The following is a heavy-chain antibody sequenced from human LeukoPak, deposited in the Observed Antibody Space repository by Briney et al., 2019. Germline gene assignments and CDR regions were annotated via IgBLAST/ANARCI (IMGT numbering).Heavy chain of an antibody. CDR2: ISYDGSNK. CDR1: GFTFSSYA. CDR3: ARIPLYGSGSYYAWDDAFDI. Sequence: PGGSLRLSCAASGFTFSSYAMHWVRQAPGKGLEWVAVISYDGSNKYYADSVKGRFTISRDNSKNTLYLQMNSLRAEDTAVYYCARIPLYGSGSYYAWDDAFDIWGQGTMVTVSS. D-gene: IGHD3-10*01. V-gene: IGHV3-30-3*01. J-gene: IGHJ3*02.